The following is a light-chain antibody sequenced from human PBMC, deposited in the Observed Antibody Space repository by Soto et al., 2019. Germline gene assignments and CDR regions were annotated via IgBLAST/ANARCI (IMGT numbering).Light chain of an antibody. CDR2: DVS. CDR3: CSSAGTYTSV. CDR1: SSDVGGYNY. J-gene: IGLJ3*02. Sequence: QSALTQPRSVSGSPGQSVTISCTGTSSDVGGYNYVSWYQQHPGKAPKLMISDVSKRPSGVPDRFSGSKSGNTASLTISGLQAEDEAGYYCCSSAGTYTSVFGGGTKLTVL. V-gene: IGLV2-11*01.